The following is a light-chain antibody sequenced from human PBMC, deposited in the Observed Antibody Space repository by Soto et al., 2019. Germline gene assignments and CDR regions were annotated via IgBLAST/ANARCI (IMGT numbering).Light chain of an antibody. CDR1: QSVSSN. Sequence: EIVMTQSPATLSVSPGERATLSCRASQSVSSNLAWYQQKPGQAPRLLIYGASTRAIGIPARFSGSGSGTEFTLTISSLQSEDFAVYYCQQYNAWPYTFGQGTKLEIK. CDR3: QQYNAWPYT. J-gene: IGKJ2*01. V-gene: IGKV3-15*01. CDR2: GAS.